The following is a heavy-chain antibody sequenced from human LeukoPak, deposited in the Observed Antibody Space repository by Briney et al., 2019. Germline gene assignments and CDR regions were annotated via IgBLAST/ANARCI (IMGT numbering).Heavy chain of an antibody. CDR1: GYTFTGYY. CDR3: TRGFPPRRNYDINGYYSYYFDY. Sequence: GASVKVSCKASGYTFTGYYMHWVRQAPGQGLEWMGWINPNSGGTNYAQKFQGRVTMTRDTSISTAYMELSRLRSDDTAVYYCTRGFPPRRNYDINGYYSYYFDYWGQGTLVTVSS. J-gene: IGHJ4*02. V-gene: IGHV1-2*02. CDR2: INPNSGGT. D-gene: IGHD3-22*01.